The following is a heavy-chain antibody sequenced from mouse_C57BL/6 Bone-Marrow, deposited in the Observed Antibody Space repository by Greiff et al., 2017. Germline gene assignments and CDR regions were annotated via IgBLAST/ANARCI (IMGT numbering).Heavy chain of an antibody. D-gene: IGHD2-3*01. CDR1: GYTFTDYY. CDR3: ARSGWPGYFDY. CDR2: INPNNGGT. Sequence: EVQLQQSGPELVKPGASVKISCKASGYTFTDYYMNWVKQSHGKSLEWIGDINPNNGGTSYNQKFKGKATLTVDKSSSTAYMELRSLTSEDSAVXYCARSGWPGYFDYWGQGTTLTVSS. V-gene: IGHV1-26*01. J-gene: IGHJ2*01.